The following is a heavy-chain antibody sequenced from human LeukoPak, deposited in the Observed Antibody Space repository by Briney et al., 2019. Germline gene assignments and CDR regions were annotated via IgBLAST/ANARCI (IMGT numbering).Heavy chain of an antibody. Sequence: ASVKVSCKASGYPFSNYGFIWVRQAPGQGLEGMGWISAYNGNTNYAPKFQGRVTMTTDTSTSTAYMELRSLISDDTAVYYCARVLRSSGWYSGANFDYWGQGTLVTVPS. J-gene: IGHJ4*02. CDR2: ISAYNGNT. D-gene: IGHD6-19*01. V-gene: IGHV1-18*01. CDR1: GYPFSNYG. CDR3: ARVLRSSGWYSGANFDY.